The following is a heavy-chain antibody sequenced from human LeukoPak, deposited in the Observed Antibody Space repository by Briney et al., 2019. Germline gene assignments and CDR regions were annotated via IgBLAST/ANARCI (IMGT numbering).Heavy chain of an antibody. Sequence: GGSLRLSCAASVFTFSSYEMNWVRQAPGKGLEWVSYISSSGSTIYYADSVKGRFTISRDNAKNSLYLQMNSLRAEDTAVYYCAELGITMIGGVWGKGTTVTISS. CDR1: VFTFSSYE. CDR2: ISSSGSTI. CDR3: AELGITMIGGV. V-gene: IGHV3-48*03. J-gene: IGHJ6*04. D-gene: IGHD3-10*02.